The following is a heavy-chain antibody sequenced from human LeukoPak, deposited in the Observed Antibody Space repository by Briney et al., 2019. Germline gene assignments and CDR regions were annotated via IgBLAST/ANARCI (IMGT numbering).Heavy chain of an antibody. CDR1: GFTLRSYA. Sequence: GGSLRLSCAASGFTLRSYAMSWVRQAPGKGLEWVSSITSGSNYMYYADSVKGRFTISRDNAKNSLYLQMNSLRAEDTAVYYCARDFLEWLPYSWGQGTLVTVSS. CDR2: ITSGSNYM. D-gene: IGHD3-3*01. J-gene: IGHJ4*02. V-gene: IGHV3-21*01. CDR3: ARDFLEWLPYS.